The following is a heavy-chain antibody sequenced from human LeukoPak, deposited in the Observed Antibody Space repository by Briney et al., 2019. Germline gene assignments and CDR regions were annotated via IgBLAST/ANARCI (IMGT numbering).Heavy chain of an antibody. D-gene: IGHD3-22*01. J-gene: IGHJ4*02. V-gene: IGHV4-31*03. CDR3: ARGLPDDSSGYLDY. Sequence: SKTLSLTCTVSGGSISSGGYYWSWIRQHPGKGLEWIGYIYYSGSTYYNPSLKSRVTISVDTSKNQFSLKLSSVTAADTAVYYCARGLPDDSSGYLDYWGQGTLVTVSS. CDR1: GGSISSGGYY. CDR2: IYYSGST.